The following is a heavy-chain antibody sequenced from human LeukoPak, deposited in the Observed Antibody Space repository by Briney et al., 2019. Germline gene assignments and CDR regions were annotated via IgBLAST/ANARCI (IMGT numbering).Heavy chain of an antibody. Sequence: GGSLRLSCAASGFTFSSYGMHWVRQAPGKGLEWVAVISYDGSNKYNADSVKGRSTISRDNSKNTLYLQMNSLRAEDTAVYYCAKDNAGFGELLGIYYYGMDVWGQGTTVTASS. V-gene: IGHV3-30*18. J-gene: IGHJ6*02. CDR3: AKDNAGFGELLGIYYYGMDV. CDR2: ISYDGSNK. CDR1: GFTFSSYG. D-gene: IGHD3-10*01.